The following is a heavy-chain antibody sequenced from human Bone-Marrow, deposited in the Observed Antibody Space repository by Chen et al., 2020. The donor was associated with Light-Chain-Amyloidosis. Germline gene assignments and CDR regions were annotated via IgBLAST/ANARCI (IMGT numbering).Heavy chain of an antibody. D-gene: IGHD3-9*01. J-gene: IGHJ3*02. CDR2: IIGSGGIR. Sequence: EVQLVESGGGLLQRGGSLRLSCAASGFAFSSYAMSWVRQAPGKGMEWVSNIIGSGGIRDYGDYVKGRLNISRDNSKNALFLQMNSLRAEDTAVYYCAKDISHDDILPGYPADAFDIWGQGTMVTVSS. V-gene: IGHV3-23*04. CDR1: GFAFSSYA. CDR3: AKDISHDDILPGYPADAFDI.